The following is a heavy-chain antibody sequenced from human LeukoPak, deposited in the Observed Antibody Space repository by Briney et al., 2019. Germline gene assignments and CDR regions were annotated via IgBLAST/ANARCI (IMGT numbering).Heavy chain of an antibody. D-gene: IGHD4-11*01. CDR1: GYSISSDFH. CDR2: IHHSGNT. J-gene: IGHJ4*02. CDR3: ARSYSNYFDY. Sequence: SETLSLTCTVSGYSISSDFHWGWIRQPPEKGLEWIGSIHHSGNTYYKPSLKSRVTISVDTSKNQFSLKLSSVTAADTAVYYCARSYSNYFDYWGQGTRVTVSS. V-gene: IGHV4-38-2*02.